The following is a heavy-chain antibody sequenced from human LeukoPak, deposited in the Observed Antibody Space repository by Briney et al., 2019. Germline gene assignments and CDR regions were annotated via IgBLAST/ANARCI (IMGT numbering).Heavy chain of an antibody. CDR2: FYHSGRT. V-gene: IGHV4-38-2*02. CDR1: GYSISSGYY. J-gene: IGHJ6*04. Sequence: SETLSLTCTVSGYSISSGYYWGWIRPPPGKGLEWIGSFYHSGRTYYNPSLKSRVTISVDKSKNQFSLKLSSVTAADTAVYYCARAGVYYGSGQDVWGKGTTVTVSS. D-gene: IGHD3-10*01. CDR3: ARAGVYYGSGQDV.